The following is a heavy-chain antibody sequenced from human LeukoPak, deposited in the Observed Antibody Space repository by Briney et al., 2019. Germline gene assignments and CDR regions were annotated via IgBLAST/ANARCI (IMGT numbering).Heavy chain of an antibody. CDR1: GFTFSSYG. V-gene: IGHV3-30*02. CDR2: IRYDGSNK. Sequence: GGSLRLSCAASGFTFSSYGMHWVRQAPGKGLEWVAFIRYDGSNKYYADSVKGRFTISRDNSKNTLYLQMNSLRAEDTAVYYCAILTYYYGSGTPSSMDVWGKGTTVTISS. CDR3: AILTYYYGSGTPSSMDV. D-gene: IGHD3-10*01. J-gene: IGHJ6*03.